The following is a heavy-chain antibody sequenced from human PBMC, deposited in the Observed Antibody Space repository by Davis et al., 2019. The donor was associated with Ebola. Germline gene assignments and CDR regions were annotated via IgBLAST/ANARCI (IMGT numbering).Heavy chain of an antibody. CDR3: ARYLSEWRSYSYHYYCMDV. J-gene: IGHJ6*02. V-gene: IGHV3-66*01. Sequence: PGGSLRLSCAASGFTFSSYSMNWVRQAPGKGLEWVSVIYSGGSTYYADSVKGRFTISRDNAKNTLYLQMNSLRAEDTAVYYCARYLSEWRSYSYHYYCMDVWGQGTTVTVSS. D-gene: IGHD3-3*01. CDR2: IYSGGST. CDR1: GFTFSSYS.